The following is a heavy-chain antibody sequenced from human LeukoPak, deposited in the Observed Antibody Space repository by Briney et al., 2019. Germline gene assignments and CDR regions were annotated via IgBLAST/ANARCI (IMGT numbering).Heavy chain of an antibody. V-gene: IGHV3-30-3*01. CDR3: AKGGKVTGTTWSGKYYYDY. Sequence: GGSLRLSCAASGFTFSSYAMHWVRQAPGKGLEWVAVISYDGSNKYYADSVKGRFTISRDNSKNTLYLHMNSLRAEDTAVYYCAKGGKVTGTTWSGKYYYDYWGQGTLVTVSS. J-gene: IGHJ4*02. D-gene: IGHD1-20*01. CDR1: GFTFSSYA. CDR2: ISYDGSNK.